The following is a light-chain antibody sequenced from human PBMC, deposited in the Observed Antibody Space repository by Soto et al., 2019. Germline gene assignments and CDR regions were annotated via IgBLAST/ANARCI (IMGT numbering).Light chain of an antibody. V-gene: IGKV3-11*01. CDR2: DAS. CDR3: QHYNSYSQA. J-gene: IGKJ1*01. Sequence: EFVLTQSPSTLSVSPGERPTLSGRASQSVSSYLAWYQQKPGQAPRLLIYDASNRATGIPARFSGSGSGTDFTLTISSLQPDDFATYYCQHYNSYSQAFGQGTKVDIK. CDR1: QSVSSY.